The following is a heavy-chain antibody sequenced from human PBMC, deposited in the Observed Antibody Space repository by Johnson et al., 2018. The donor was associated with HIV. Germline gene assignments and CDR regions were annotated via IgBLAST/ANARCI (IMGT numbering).Heavy chain of an antibody. Sequence: QVQLVESGGGVVQPGRSLRLSCAASGFTFSSYAMHWVRQAPGKGLEWVAAISYDGSNKDYADSVKGRFTISRDNSKNTLYLQMNSLRAEDTAVYYCARDRATPQPYYYDSSGYRGYSAFDIWGQGTMVTVSS. CDR1: GFTFSSYA. CDR3: ARDRATPQPYYYDSSGYRGYSAFDI. D-gene: IGHD3-22*01. V-gene: IGHV3-30*04. CDR2: ISYDGSNK. J-gene: IGHJ3*02.